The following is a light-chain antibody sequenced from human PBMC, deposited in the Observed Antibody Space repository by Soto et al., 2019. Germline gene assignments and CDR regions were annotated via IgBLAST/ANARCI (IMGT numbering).Light chain of an antibody. Sequence: DIQMTQSPSTLSASVGDRVTITCRANEIISTWLAWYQQKPGKAPKLLISDAYSLQSGVPSRLSGSGSGTAFTLTISSLQPDDFATYYCQQYSSRLLTFGGGTKVEIK. CDR2: DAY. CDR1: EIISTW. J-gene: IGKJ4*01. V-gene: IGKV1-5*01. CDR3: QQYSSRLLT.